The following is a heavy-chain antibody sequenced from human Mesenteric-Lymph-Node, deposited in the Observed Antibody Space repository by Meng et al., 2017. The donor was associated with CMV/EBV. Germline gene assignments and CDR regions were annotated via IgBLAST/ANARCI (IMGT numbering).Heavy chain of an antibody. J-gene: IGHJ4*02. Sequence: SETLSLTCTVSGYSISSGYYWGWIRQPPGKGLEWIGSIYHSGSTYYNPSLKSRVTISVGTSKNQFSLKLSSVTAADTAVYYCAREFGPRYFDYWGQGTLVTVSS. CDR3: AREFGPRYFDY. D-gene: IGHD3-10*01. CDR2: IYHSGST. CDR1: GYSISSGYY. V-gene: IGHV4-38-2*02.